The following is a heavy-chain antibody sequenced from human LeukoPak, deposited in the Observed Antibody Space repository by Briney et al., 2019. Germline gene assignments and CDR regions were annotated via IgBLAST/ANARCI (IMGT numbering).Heavy chain of an antibody. D-gene: IGHD4-17*01. J-gene: IGHJ4*02. Sequence: GGSLRLSCAASGFTVSSNYMSWVRQAPGKGLEWVSYIKNSADTIFYTDSVKGRFTISRDNAKNSLYLQMNSLRAEDTAVYYCARGHYGLDYWGQGTLVTVSP. CDR1: GFTVSSNY. CDR3: ARGHYGLDY. V-gene: IGHV3-11*01. CDR2: IKNSADTI.